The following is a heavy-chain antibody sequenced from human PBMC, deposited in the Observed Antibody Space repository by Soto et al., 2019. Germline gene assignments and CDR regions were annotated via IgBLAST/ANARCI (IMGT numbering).Heavy chain of an antibody. V-gene: IGHV1-3*01. CDR3: VRRHVSATGIDWFDP. CDR2: INPGNGNT. D-gene: IGHD6-13*01. J-gene: IGHJ5*02. CDR1: GYTFTSYG. Sequence: ASVKVSCKASGYTFTSYGMNWVRQAPGRGLEWMGWINPGNGNTKYSQKFHGRVTIERDTSASTAYMELSSLRSEDTAVYYCVRRHVSATGIDWFDPWGQGTLVTVSS.